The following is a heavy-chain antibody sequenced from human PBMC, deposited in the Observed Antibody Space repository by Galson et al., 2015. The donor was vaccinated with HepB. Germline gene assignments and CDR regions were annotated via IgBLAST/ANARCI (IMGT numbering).Heavy chain of an antibody. D-gene: IGHD4-17*01. J-gene: IGHJ1*01. CDR1: GFTFDDYA. CDR3: AKAGGDYVGAYFQH. V-gene: IGHV3-9*01. Sequence: SLRLSCAASGFTFDDYAMHWVRQAPGKGLEWVSGISWNSGSIGYADSVKGRFTTSRDNAKNSLYLQMNSLRAEDTALYYCAKAGGDYVGAYFQHWGQGTLVTVSS. CDR2: ISWNSGSI.